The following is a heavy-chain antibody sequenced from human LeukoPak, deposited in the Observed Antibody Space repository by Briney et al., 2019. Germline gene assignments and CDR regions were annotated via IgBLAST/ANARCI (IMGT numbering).Heavy chain of an antibody. D-gene: IGHD1-1*01. CDR2: FYPEAGET. Sequence: ASVKGSCKVSGYTLTEVSMHWVRQAPGKGLEWMGGFYPEAGETIYAQKFQGRVTMTEDTSTDTAYMELSSLRSEDTAVYYCATATGRNWLRFDYWGQGTLVTVSS. CDR1: GYTLTEVS. J-gene: IGHJ4*02. CDR3: ATATGRNWLRFDY. V-gene: IGHV1-24*01.